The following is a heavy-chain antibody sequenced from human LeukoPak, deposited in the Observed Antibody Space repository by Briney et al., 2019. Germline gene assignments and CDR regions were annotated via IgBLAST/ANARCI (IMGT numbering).Heavy chain of an antibody. V-gene: IGHV4-4*07. Sequence: PSVTLSLTCTVSGGSISSYYWSWIRQPAGKGLEWIGRIYTSGSTNYNPSLKSRVTMSVDTSKNQFSLKLSSVTAADTAVYYCARDSSVYYYDSSGYYPYNWFDPWGQGTLVTVSS. J-gene: IGHJ5*02. CDR1: GGSISSYY. D-gene: IGHD3-22*01. CDR2: IYTSGST. CDR3: ARDSSVYYYDSSGYYPYNWFDP.